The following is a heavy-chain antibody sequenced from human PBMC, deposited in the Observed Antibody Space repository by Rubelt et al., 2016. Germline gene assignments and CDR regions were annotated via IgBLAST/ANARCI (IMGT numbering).Heavy chain of an antibody. CDR2: ISSSSSYI. Sequence: AASGFTFSSYSMNWVRQAPGKGLEWVSSISSSSSYIYYADSVKGRFTISRDNAKNSLYLQMNSLRAEDTAVYYCARDIFPRGYSYGYGYWGQGTLVTVSS. CDR1: GFTFSSYS. J-gene: IGHJ4*02. D-gene: IGHD5-18*01. CDR3: ARDIFPRGYSYGYGY. V-gene: IGHV3-21*01.